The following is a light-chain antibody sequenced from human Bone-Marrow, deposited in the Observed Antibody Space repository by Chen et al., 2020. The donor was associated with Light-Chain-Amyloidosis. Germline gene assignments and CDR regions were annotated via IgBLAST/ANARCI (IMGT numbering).Light chain of an antibody. CDR2: SNT. Sequence: QSVLTQPPSVSGAPGQRVTISCTGSTSNIGAGYDVHWYQHLPGTAPKLLIYSNTNRPSGVPDRFSGSKSGTSASLAITGLQAEDEDDYYCQSFDSNFVVFGGGTKLSVL. CDR1: TSNIGAGYD. CDR3: QSFDSNFVV. V-gene: IGLV1-40*01. J-gene: IGLJ2*01.